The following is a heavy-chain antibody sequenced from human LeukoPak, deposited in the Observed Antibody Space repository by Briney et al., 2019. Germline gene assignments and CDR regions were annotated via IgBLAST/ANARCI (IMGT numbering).Heavy chain of an antibody. D-gene: IGHD2-2*01. CDR3: ARVRCSSNSCFPDY. V-gene: IGHV3-7*01. Sequence: PGGSLRLSCAASGFTFSTYWMGWVRQAPGKGLEWVANIKQDGSEKYYVDSVKGRFTISRDNAKNSLFLQMNSLRAEDTAVYYCARVRCSSNSCFPDYWGQGTLVTVSS. J-gene: IGHJ4*02. CDR1: GFTFSTYW. CDR2: IKQDGSEK.